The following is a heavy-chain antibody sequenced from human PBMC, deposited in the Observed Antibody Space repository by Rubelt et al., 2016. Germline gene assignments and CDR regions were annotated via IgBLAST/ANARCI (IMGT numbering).Heavy chain of an antibody. V-gene: IGHV4-39*01. CDR2: IYYSGST. Sequence: QLQLQESGPGLVKPSETLSLTCTVSGGPISSSSYYWGWIRQPPGKGLEWIGSIYYSGSTYYNPSLRGRVTISVDTSKNQFSLKLSSVTAADTAVYYCARGRIAAPRRWFDPWGQGTLVTVSS. D-gene: IGHD6-6*01. CDR1: GGPISSSSYY. CDR3: ARGRIAAPRRWFDP. J-gene: IGHJ5*02.